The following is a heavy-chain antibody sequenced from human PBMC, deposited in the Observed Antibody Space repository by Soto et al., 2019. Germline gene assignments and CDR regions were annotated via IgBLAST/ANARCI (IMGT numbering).Heavy chain of an antibody. CDR3: ARATIVLVPAAIWFDP. V-gene: IGHV4-4*02. CDR2: IIKSGDA. Sequence: SETLSLTCAVSGTSISTDDWWSSVRQAPGKGLEWIGYIIKSGDAHYKPSLKSRVTMSMDKSNNSFSMKLRSVTAADTAVYYCARATIVLVPAAIWFDPWGQGTLVTVSS. CDR1: GTSISTDDW. D-gene: IGHD2-2*02. J-gene: IGHJ5*02.